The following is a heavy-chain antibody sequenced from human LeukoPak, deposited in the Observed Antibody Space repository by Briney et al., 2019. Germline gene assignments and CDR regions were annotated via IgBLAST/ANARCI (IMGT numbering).Heavy chain of an antibody. J-gene: IGHJ4*02. CDR3: AREMVLAATIVFDY. CDR2: IIPILGIA. CDR1: GGTFSSYA. D-gene: IGHD4/OR15-4a*01. Sequence: SVKVSCKASGGTFSSYAISWVRQAPGQGLEWMGRIIPILGIANYAQKFQGRVTITADKSTSTAYMELSSLRSEDTAVYYCAREMVLAATIVFDYWGQGTLVTVSS. V-gene: IGHV1-69*04.